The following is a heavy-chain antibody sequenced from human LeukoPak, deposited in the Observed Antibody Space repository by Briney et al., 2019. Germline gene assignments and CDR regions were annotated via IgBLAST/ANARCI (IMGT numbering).Heavy chain of an antibody. Sequence: SETLSLTCTVSGGSISSGGYYWSWIRQHPGKGLEWIGYIYYSGSTYYNPSLKSRVTISVDTSKNQFSLKLSSVTAADTAVYYCAREGTFGGVIVSTGNWYFDLWGRGTLVTVSS. V-gene: IGHV4-31*03. J-gene: IGHJ2*01. CDR3: AREGTFGGVIVSTGNWYFDL. CDR2: IYYSGST. D-gene: IGHD3-16*02. CDR1: GGSISSGGYY.